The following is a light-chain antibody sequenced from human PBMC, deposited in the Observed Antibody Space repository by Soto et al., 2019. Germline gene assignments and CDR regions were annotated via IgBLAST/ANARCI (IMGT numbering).Light chain of an antibody. CDR2: DTS. Sequence: EIVSTQSPATLSLSPGERATLSCRASQSVSIHLAWYQQKPGQAPRLLIYDTSTRATGIPARFSGSGSGTEFTLTISSLQSEDFAVYYCQQYSNWPPITFGQGTRLEIK. CDR1: QSVSIH. J-gene: IGKJ5*01. V-gene: IGKV3-15*01. CDR3: QQYSNWPPIT.